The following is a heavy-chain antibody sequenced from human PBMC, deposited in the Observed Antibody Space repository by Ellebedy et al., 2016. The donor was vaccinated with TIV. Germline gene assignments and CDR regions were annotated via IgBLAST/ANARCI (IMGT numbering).Heavy chain of an antibody. CDR3: ARVRRMNWFDP. V-gene: IGHV1-8*02. J-gene: IGHJ5*02. Sequence: ASVKVSCKASGYTFTGYYMHWVRQATGQGLEWMGWMNSDTGNTGYAHKFQGRITLTRNTSISTAYMELTSLRSEDTALYYCARVRRMNWFDPWGQGTLVTVSS. CDR2: MNSDTGNT. CDR1: GYTFTGYY. D-gene: IGHD1-1*01.